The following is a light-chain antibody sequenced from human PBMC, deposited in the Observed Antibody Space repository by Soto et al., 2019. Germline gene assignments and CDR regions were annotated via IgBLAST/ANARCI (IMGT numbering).Light chain of an antibody. CDR2: KAS. V-gene: IGKV1-5*03. J-gene: IGKJ1*01. CDR3: QQYNSYPWT. Sequence: DIQMTQSPSTLSASVGDRVTITCRASQSISSWLAWYQQKPGKAPNLLIYKASSLQSGVPSRFSGSGSGTEFTLTISSLQPDDCGTYYCQQYNSYPWTFGQGTKVEIK. CDR1: QSISSW.